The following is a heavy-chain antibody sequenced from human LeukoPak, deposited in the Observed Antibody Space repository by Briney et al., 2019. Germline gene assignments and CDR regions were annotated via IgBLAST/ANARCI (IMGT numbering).Heavy chain of an antibody. J-gene: IGHJ4*02. CDR1: GGSISSGSYY. CDR2: IYTSGST. CDR3: AREGYSSSWYFDY. D-gene: IGHD6-13*01. V-gene: IGHV4-61*02. Sequence: SETLSLTCTVSGGSISSGSYYWSWIRQPAGKGLEWIGRIYTSGSTNYNPSLKSRVTISVDTSKNQFSLKLSSVTAADTAVYYCAREGYSSSWYFDYWGQGTLVTVSS.